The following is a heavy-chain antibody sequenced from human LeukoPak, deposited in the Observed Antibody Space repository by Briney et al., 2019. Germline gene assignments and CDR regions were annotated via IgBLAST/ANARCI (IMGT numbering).Heavy chain of an antibody. J-gene: IGHJ4*02. D-gene: IGHD4-11*01. CDR3: AKDGTTTVTFDY. Sequence: PGGSLRLSCAASGFTFSSYAVSWVRQAPGKGLEWVSVISGSGGSTYYRDSVKGRFTISRDNSKNTLYLQMNSLTAGDTAVYYCAKDGTTTVTFDYWGQGTLVTVSS. V-gene: IGHV3-23*01. CDR2: ISGSGGST. CDR1: GFTFSSYA.